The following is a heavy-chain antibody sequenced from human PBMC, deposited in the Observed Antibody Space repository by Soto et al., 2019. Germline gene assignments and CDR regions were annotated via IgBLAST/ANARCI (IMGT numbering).Heavy chain of an antibody. Sequence: GGSLRLSCAASGFTFSRFSMDWVRQAPGKGLEWVSSISSSSGHIYHADSVKGRFAISRDNAKNSLFLQMNSLGAEDTAVYYCARDRYYYDSSGSPKPFDIWGQGTRVTV. J-gene: IGHJ3*02. CDR1: GFTFSRFS. V-gene: IGHV3-21*01. D-gene: IGHD3-22*01. CDR2: ISSSSGHI. CDR3: ARDRYYYDSSGSPKPFDI.